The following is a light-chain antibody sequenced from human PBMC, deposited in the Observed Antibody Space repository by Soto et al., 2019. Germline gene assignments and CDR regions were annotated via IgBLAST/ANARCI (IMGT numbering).Light chain of an antibody. CDR2: DAS. CDR1: QSVANTY. V-gene: IGKV3-20*01. Sequence: EIVLTQSPGTLSLSPGERVTLSCRASQSVANTYLAWYQQKPGQAPRLLIYDASTRATGIPDRFSGSGSGTDFTLTISRLEPEDFAVYYCQPYGRSPGLLTFGPGTQVDIK. J-gene: IGKJ3*01. CDR3: QPYGRSPGLLT.